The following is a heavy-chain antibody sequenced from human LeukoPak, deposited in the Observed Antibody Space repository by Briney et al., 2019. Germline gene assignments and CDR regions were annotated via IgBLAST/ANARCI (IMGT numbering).Heavy chain of an antibody. D-gene: IGHD6-19*01. CDR3: ARSAAGEQWLVGLYYYYYGMDV. CDR2: IYYSGST. CDR1: GGSISSYY. Sequence: PSETLSLTCTVSGGSISSYYWSWIRQPPGKGLEWIGYIYYSGSTNYNPSLKSRVTISVDTSKNQFSLKLSSVTAADTAVYYCARSAAGEQWLVGLYYYYYGMDVWGQGTTVTVSS. J-gene: IGHJ6*02. V-gene: IGHV4-59*01.